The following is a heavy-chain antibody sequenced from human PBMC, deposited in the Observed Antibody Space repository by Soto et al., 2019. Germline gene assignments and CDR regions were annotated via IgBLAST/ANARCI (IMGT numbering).Heavy chain of an antibody. CDR3: ARQTYCSSTSCYTVDS. V-gene: IGHV5-51*01. CDR2: IYLGDSDT. D-gene: IGHD2-2*02. Sequence: PGESLKISCKGSGYSFTSYWIGWVRQMPGKGLEWMGIIYLGDSDTRYSPSFQGQVTISADKSISTAYLQWSSLKASDTAMYYCARQTYCSSTSCYTVDSSGQGTLVIVSS. CDR1: GYSFTSYW. J-gene: IGHJ4*02.